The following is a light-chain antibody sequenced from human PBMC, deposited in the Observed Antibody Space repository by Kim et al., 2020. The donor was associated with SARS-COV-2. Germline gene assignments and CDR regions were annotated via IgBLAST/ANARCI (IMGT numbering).Light chain of an antibody. J-gene: IGLJ2*01. CDR3: NSRDSSGNHVV. CDR2: DKN. Sequence: SSELTLDPAVSVALGQTVRITCQGDSLRLSYATWYQQKPGQAPVLVIYDKNNRPSGIPDRFSGSSSGSTASLTITGAQAEDEADYYCNSRDSSGNHVVFG. V-gene: IGLV3-19*01. CDR1: SLRLSY.